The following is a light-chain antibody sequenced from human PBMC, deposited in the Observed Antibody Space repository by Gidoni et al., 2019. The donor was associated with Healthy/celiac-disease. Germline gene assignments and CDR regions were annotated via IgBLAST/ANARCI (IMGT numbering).Light chain of an antibody. V-gene: IGKV3-15*01. Sequence: EIVMTQSPATLSVSPGESATLSCRASQSVSSSLAWYQQTPGQAPRLLIYGASTRATGIPARFSGSGSGTEFTLTISSLQSEDFAVYHCQQYNNWPFTLGPGTKVDIK. CDR3: QQYNNWPFT. CDR2: GAS. CDR1: QSVSSS. J-gene: IGKJ3*01.